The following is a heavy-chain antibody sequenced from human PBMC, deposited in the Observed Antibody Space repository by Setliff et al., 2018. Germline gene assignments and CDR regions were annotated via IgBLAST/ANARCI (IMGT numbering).Heavy chain of an antibody. V-gene: IGHV4-30-4*08. J-gene: IGHJ6*02. CDR1: GGSISSGDYY. CDR3: ASTDYDILTGYYPYGMDV. D-gene: IGHD3-9*01. Sequence: NPSETLSLTCTVSGGSISSGDYYWSWIRQPPGKGLEWIGYIYSSGSTYYNPSLKSRVTISVDTSKYQFSLKLSSVTAADTAVYYCASTDYDILTGYYPYGMDVWGQGTTVTVSS. CDR2: IYSSGST.